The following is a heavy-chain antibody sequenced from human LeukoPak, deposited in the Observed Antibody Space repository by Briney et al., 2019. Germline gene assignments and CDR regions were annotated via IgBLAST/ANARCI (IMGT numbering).Heavy chain of an antibody. D-gene: IGHD1-26*01. J-gene: IGHJ6*02. CDR1: GFTFSSYD. Sequence: GGSLRLSCAASGFTFSSYDMHGVRQAPGKGLEWVAVIWYDGSNKYYADSVKGRFTISRDNSKNTLYLQMNSLRAEDTAVYYCAKETVGYYYYYYGMDVWGQRTTVTVSS. CDR2: IWYDGSNK. V-gene: IGHV3-33*06. CDR3: AKETVGYYYYYYGMDV.